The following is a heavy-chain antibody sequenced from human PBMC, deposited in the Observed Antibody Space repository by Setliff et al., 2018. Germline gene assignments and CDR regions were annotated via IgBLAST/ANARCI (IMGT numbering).Heavy chain of an antibody. CDR3: AREYVVISFVRNTHSHYGMDV. D-gene: IGHD2-21*01. V-gene: IGHV4-61*02. Sequence: SETLSLTCTVSGASIGSGSHYWSWIRQPAGRGLEWIGRIYTSGTTNYSPSLKSRVSRSSDTSKNVISLKLNSVTAADTAVYFCAREYVVISFVRNTHSHYGMDVWGQGTTVTVSS. CDR2: IYTSGTT. CDR1: GASIGSGSHY. J-gene: IGHJ6*02.